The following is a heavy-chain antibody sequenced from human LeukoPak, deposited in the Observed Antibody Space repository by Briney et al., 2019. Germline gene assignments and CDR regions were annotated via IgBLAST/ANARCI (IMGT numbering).Heavy chain of an antibody. CDR2: ISWNSGRM. CDR3: AKDVKYSPSGTFDY. Sequence: PGGSLRLSCAASGFTFDDYAMHWVRQAPGKGLEWASSISWNSGRMDYADSVKGRFTISRDNAKNSLYLQMNSLRVEDMALYYRAKDVKYSPSGTFDYWGQRTLVTVSS. D-gene: IGHD3-10*01. CDR1: GFTFDDYA. J-gene: IGHJ4*02. V-gene: IGHV3-9*03.